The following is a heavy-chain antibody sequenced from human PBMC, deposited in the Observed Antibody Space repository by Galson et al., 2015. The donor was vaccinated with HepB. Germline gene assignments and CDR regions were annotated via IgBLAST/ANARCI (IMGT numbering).Heavy chain of an antibody. CDR1: GFTVSSNY. CDR2: IYSGGST. CDR3: ARDGYSSSWYVRYFDL. D-gene: IGHD6-13*01. Sequence: SLRHSCAASGFTVSSNYMSWVRQAPGKGLEWVSVIYSGGSTYYADSVKGRFTISRDNSKNTLYLQMNSLRAEDTAVYYCARDGYSSSWYVRYFDLWGRGTLVTVSS. V-gene: IGHV3-66*01. J-gene: IGHJ2*01.